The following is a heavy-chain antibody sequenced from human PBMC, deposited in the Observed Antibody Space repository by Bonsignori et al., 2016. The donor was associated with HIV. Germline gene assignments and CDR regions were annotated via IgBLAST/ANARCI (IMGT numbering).Heavy chain of an antibody. CDR3: ARDGDGFDV. CDR1: GGTFGSYI. CDR2: IILMFGSP. J-gene: IGHJ3*01. V-gene: IGHV1-69*13. Sequence: QVQLVQSGAEVKKPGSSVKVSCKASGGTFGSYIINWVRQGPGQGLEWMGGIILMFGSPNYAQRFQGRVTITADKSTSTVYMELSSLRSEDSAVYYCARDGDGFDVWGPGTSLTV.